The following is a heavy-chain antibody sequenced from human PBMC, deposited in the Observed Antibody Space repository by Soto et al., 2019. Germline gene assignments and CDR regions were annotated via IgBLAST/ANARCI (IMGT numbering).Heavy chain of an antibody. CDR1: GGTFSSFG. V-gene: IGHV1-69*13. CDR2: IIPVFGRP. J-gene: IGHJ1*01. CDR3: AREGSGYNF. Sequence: SVKVSCKASGGTFSSFGISWVRQAPGQGLEWMGGIIPVFGRPNYAQRFRGRLTITADESTSTSYMELIDLGSEDTAVYYCAREGSGYNFWGQGTPVPVYS. D-gene: IGHD5-12*01.